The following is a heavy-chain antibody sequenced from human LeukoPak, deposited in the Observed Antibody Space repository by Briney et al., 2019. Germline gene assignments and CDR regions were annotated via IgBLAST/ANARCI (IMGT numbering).Heavy chain of an antibody. CDR3: ARDILAAAGTSNDVLDI. CDR1: GFTFSSYA. J-gene: IGHJ3*02. D-gene: IGHD6-13*01. CDR2: IKQDGSEK. Sequence: GGSLRLSCAASGFTFSSYAMSWVRQAPGKGLEWVANIKQDGSEKYYVDSVKGRFTISRDNAKNSLYLQMNSLRVEDTAVYYCARDILAAAGTSNDVLDIWGQGTMVTVSS. V-gene: IGHV3-7*01.